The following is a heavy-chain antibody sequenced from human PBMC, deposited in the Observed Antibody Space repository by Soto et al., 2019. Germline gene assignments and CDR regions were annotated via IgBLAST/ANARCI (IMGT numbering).Heavy chain of an antibody. CDR1: GYTFPSYD. J-gene: IGHJ4*02. D-gene: IGHD2-15*01. CDR3: VKDRGRYCSGGTCYLFDS. CDR2: MNPNSGNT. Sequence: ASVKVSCKASGYTFPSYDINWVRQATGQGLEWMGWMNPNSGNTGYAQKFQGRVTMTKNTLYLQMNSLRVEDTALYYCVKDRGRYCSGGTCYLFDSWGQGALVTVSS. V-gene: IGHV1-8*01.